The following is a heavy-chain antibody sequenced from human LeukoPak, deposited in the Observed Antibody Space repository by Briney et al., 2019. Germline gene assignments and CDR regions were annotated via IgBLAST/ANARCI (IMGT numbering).Heavy chain of an antibody. CDR2: INSNSGDT. CDR3: ASHVQRNVGRYYYMDV. D-gene: IGHD2-2*01. Sequence: LEASVKVSCKASGYTFTGYFMHWVRQAPGQGLECMGWINSNSGDTNYAQKFQGRVTMTRDTSISTAYMELSRLRSDDTAVYYCASHVQRNVGRYYYMDVWGKGTTVTVSS. J-gene: IGHJ6*03. V-gene: IGHV1-2*02. CDR1: GYTFTGYF.